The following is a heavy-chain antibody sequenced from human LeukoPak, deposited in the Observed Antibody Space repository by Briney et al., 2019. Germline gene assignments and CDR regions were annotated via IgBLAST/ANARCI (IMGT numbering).Heavy chain of an antibody. CDR2: IIPIFGIA. J-gene: IGHJ6*02. D-gene: IGHD3-10*01. Sequence: SEKVSCKASGGTFSSYAISWVRQAPGQGLEWMGRIIPIFGIANYAQKFQGRVTITADKSTSTAYMELSSLRPEDTAVYYCARGGSSVLREGMDVWGQGTTVTVSS. CDR1: GGTFSSYA. V-gene: IGHV1-69*04. CDR3: ARGGSSVLREGMDV.